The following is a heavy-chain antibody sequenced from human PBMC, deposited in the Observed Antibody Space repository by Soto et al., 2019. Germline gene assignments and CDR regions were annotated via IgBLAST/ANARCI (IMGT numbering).Heavy chain of an antibody. J-gene: IGHJ6*02. V-gene: IGHV3-21*01. D-gene: IGHD5-18*01. CDR3: ARYFHTAMFSGCYYYGMDF. CDR1: GFTFSSYS. CDR2: ISSSSYI. Sequence: GGSLRLSCAASGFTFSSYSMNWVRQAPGKGLEWVSSISSSSYIYYADSVKGRFTIPRDNAKNSLYLQMNSLRAEDTAVYSCARYFHTAMFSGCYYYGMDFWGQGTTVTVSS.